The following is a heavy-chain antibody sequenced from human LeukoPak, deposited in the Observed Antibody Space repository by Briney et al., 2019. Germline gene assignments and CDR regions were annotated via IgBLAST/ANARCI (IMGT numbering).Heavy chain of an antibody. CDR3: AKDAGLWNGNYAFDY. D-gene: IGHD3-3*01. CDR2: ISYDGSNK. Sequence: GGSLRLSCAASGFTFSSYGMHWVRQAPGKGLEWVAVISYDGSNKYYADSVKGRFTISRDNSKNTLYLQMNSLRAEDTAVYYCAKDAGLWNGNYAFDYWGQGTLVTVSS. CDR1: GFTFSSYG. V-gene: IGHV3-30*18. J-gene: IGHJ4*02.